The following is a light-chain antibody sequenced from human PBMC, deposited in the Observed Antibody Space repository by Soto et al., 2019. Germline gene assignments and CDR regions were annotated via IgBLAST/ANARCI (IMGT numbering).Light chain of an antibody. CDR3: SSYTSSSLYV. V-gene: IGLV2-14*01. J-gene: IGLJ1*01. CDR2: DVS. Sequence: QSGLAQPASVSGSPGQSITISCTGTSSDVGGYSYVSWYQQLPGKAPKLMIYDVSDRPSGVSNRFSGSKSGNTASLTISGLQAEDEADYYCSSYTSSSLYVFGTGTKVTVL. CDR1: SSDVGGYSY.